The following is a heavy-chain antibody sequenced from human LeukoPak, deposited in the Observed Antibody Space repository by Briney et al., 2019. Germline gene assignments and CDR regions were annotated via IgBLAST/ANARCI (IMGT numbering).Heavy chain of an antibody. CDR1: GGSISSGGYY. V-gene: IGHV4-61*08. D-gene: IGHD5-18*01. CDR2: IYYSGNT. Sequence: SETLSLTCTVSGGSISSGGYYWSWIRQHPGKGLEWIGYIYYSGNTNYNPSLKSRVTISVDTSKNQFSLNLNSVTAADTAVYYCARDGRGYSYGYSYFDSWGQGTLVTVSS. CDR3: ARDGRGYSYGYSYFDS. J-gene: IGHJ4*02.